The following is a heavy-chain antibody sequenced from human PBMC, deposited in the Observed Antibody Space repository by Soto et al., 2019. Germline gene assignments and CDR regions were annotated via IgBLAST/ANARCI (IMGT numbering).Heavy chain of an antibody. CDR2: ISAYNGNT. CDR3: ARVPGGDTAMVPFDY. Sequence: ASVNVSCKASGYTFTIYGISWVLRAPGQGLEWMGWISAYNGNTNYAQKLQGRVTMTTDTSTSTAYMELRSLRSDDTAVYYCARVPGGDTAMVPFDYWGQGTLVTVS. CDR1: GYTFTIYG. D-gene: IGHD5-18*01. J-gene: IGHJ4*02. V-gene: IGHV1-18*01.